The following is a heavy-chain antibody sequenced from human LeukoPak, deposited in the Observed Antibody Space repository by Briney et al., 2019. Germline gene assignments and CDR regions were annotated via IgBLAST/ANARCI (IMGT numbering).Heavy chain of an antibody. Sequence: GGSLRLSCAASEFTFSKYGMSWVRQAPGKGLEWVSVISASGSTTYYADSVKGRFTISRDNSKNTLYLQMSSLKTEDTAVYYCAKDLAWSGYYDYWGQGTLVTVSS. D-gene: IGHD3-3*01. CDR1: EFTFSKYG. J-gene: IGHJ4*02. CDR2: ISASGSTT. V-gene: IGHV3-23*01. CDR3: AKDLAWSGYYDY.